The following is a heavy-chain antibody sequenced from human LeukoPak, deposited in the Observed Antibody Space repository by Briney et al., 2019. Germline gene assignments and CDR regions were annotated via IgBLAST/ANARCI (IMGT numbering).Heavy chain of an antibody. CDR2: IRSKAYGGTT. CDR3: TSGKNYYDSSGYYWPSFDY. J-gene: IGHJ4*02. D-gene: IGHD3-22*01. Sequence: GGSLRLSCAASGFTLSDRYMDWVRQAPGKGLEWVGFIRSKAYGGTTEYAASVKGRFTISRDDSKSIAYLQMNSLKTEDTAVYYCTSGKNYYDSSGYYWPSFDYWGQGTLVTVSS. V-gene: IGHV3-49*04. CDR1: GFTLSDRY.